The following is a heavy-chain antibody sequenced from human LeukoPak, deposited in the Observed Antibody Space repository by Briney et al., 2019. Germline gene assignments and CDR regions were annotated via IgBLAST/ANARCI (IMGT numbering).Heavy chain of an antibody. Sequence: SETLSLTCSVSGDSITGYYWGWIRQPPGKGLEWIGNIYYTGNTYYNSSLKNRVTISLDTSKHQFSLKVISMTAADTAAYYCTKSDGYGLIRICGRGTMVTVSS. CDR3: TKSDGYGLIRI. V-gene: IGHV4-39*07. CDR1: GDSITGYY. J-gene: IGHJ3*02. CDR2: IYYTGNT. D-gene: IGHD3-10*01.